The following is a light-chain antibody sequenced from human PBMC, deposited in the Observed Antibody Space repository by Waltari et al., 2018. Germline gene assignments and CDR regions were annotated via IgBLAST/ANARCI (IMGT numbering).Light chain of an antibody. CDR2: QVS. Sequence: VVMTQSPLSLSITPGQPASISCRSSQTLLHIDGNTYLSWYQQKPGHPPRLLFYQVSNRYSGVPAKFSGSGARTDFTLTISRVEAEDVGVYYCAQGAQAPWTFGPGTKVEIK. CDR1: QTLLHIDGNTY. CDR3: AQGAQAPWT. J-gene: IGKJ1*01. V-gene: IGKV2-30*02.